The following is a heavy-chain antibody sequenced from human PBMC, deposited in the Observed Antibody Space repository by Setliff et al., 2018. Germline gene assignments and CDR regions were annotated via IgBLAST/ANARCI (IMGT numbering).Heavy chain of an antibody. D-gene: IGHD2-2*01. CDR3: ARKSRNIVVVPAAVIYYYYYMDV. CDR2: INHSGST. CDR1: GGSFSGYY. J-gene: IGHJ6*03. Sequence: TSETLSLTCAVYGGSFSGYYWSWLRQPPGKGLEWIGEINHSGSTNYNPSLKSRVTTSVDTSKNQFSLKLSSVTAADTAVYYCARKSRNIVVVPAAVIYYYYYMDVWGKGTTVTVSS. V-gene: IGHV4-34*01.